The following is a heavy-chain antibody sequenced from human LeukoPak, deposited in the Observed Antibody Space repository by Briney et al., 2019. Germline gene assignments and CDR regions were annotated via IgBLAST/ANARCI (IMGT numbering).Heavy chain of an antibody. D-gene: IGHD2-15*01. V-gene: IGHV3-21*01. CDR3: ASQLYCSGNSCLTRNFDY. Sequence: GGSLRLSSAASGFTFSIYNMNWVRQAPGKGLEWVSSISNTIGYIYYADSVKGRFTISRDNAKNSLYLQMNSLRAEDTAVYYCASQLYCSGNSCLTRNFDYWGQGTLVTVSS. J-gene: IGHJ4*02. CDR2: ISNTIGYI. CDR1: GFTFSIYN.